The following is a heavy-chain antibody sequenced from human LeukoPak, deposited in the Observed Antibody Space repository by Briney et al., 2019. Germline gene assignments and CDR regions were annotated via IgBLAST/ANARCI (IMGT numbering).Heavy chain of an antibody. CDR1: GYTFTSYD. CDR3: ARGFDSSGYYIDAFDI. CDR2: MNPNNGNT. J-gene: IGHJ3*02. V-gene: IGHV1-8*01. D-gene: IGHD3-22*01. Sequence: ASVKVSCKASGYTFTSYDINWVRQATGQGLEWMGWMNPNNGNTDYAQKLQGRVTMTRNTSKRTAYMELSSLRPEDTAVYYCARGFDSSGYYIDAFDIWGQGTMVTVSS.